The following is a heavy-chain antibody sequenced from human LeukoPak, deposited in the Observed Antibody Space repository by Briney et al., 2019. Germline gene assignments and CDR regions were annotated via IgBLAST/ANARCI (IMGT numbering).Heavy chain of an antibody. V-gene: IGHV3-7*01. CDR2: IKQDGSEK. CDR1: GFTFSSYW. Sequence: GGSLRLSCAASGFTFSSYWMSWVRQAPGKGLEWVANIKQDGSEKYYVDSVKGRFTISRDNAKNSLYLQMNSLRAEDTAVYYCASLPGLIYSYGYGFRGSRYYYGMDVWGQGTTVTVSS. D-gene: IGHD5-18*01. CDR3: ASLPGLIYSYGYGFRGSRYYYGMDV. J-gene: IGHJ6*02.